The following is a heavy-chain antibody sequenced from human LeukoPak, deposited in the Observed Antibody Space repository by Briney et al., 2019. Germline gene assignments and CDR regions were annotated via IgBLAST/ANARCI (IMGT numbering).Heavy chain of an antibody. CDR1: GFTFSSYW. D-gene: IGHD3-10*01. CDR3: AKGEDFYGSGSPLPGWFDP. J-gene: IGHJ5*02. CDR2: TNTDGSST. Sequence: PGGSLRLSCAASGFTFSSYWMHWVRQAPGKGLVWVSGTNTDGSSTMYADSVKGRFTIARDNAKNTLYLQMNSLRAEDTAVYYCAKGEDFYGSGSPLPGWFDPWGQGTLVTVSS. V-gene: IGHV3-74*03.